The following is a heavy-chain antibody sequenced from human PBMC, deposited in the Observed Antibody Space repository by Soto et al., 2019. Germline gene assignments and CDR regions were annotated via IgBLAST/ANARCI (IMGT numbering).Heavy chain of an antibody. CDR1: GGTFNDFV. V-gene: IGHV1-69*01. CDR2: IIPISNTA. CDR3: AREKCNSWSGYQDPFDI. J-gene: IGHJ3*02. Sequence: QEQLEQSGTEVKKPGSSVKVSCKASGGTFNDFVISWVRQAPGQGLEWMGGIIPISNTANYAPKFQGRVTITADGVRSTAYMELSSVRSEDTALYYCAREKCNSWSGYQDPFDIWGQGTMVTVSS. D-gene: IGHD3-3*01.